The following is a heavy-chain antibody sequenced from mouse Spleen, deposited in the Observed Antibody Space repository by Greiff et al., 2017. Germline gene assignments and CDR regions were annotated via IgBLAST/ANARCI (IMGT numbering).Heavy chain of an antibody. CDR2: INPNNGGT. CDR3: ARGENGGRAWFAY. Sequence: EVQLQQSGPELVKPGASVKISCKASGYTFTDYYMNWVKQSHGKSLEWIGDINPNNGGTSYNQKFKGKATLTVDKSSSTAYMELRSLTSEDSAVYYCARGENGGRAWFAYWGQGTLVTVSA. CDR1: GYTFTDYY. V-gene: IGHV1-26*01. J-gene: IGHJ3*01.